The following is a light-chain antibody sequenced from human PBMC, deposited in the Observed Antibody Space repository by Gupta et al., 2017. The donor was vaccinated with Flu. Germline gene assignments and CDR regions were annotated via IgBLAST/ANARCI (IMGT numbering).Light chain of an antibody. CDR1: QLGERF. J-gene: IGLJ1*01. CDR2: HNH. V-gene: IGLV3-1*01. Sequence: SGAQLGERFTFWYQHKPGQSPILVIFHNHRRPSGIPERFSGSSSGNTATLTISGSQPVDEADYYCQSGGDNNNYVFGTVTKVTVL. CDR3: QSGGDNNNYV.